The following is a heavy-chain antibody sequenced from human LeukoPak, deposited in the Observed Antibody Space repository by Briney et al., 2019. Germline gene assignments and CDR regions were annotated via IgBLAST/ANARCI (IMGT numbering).Heavy chain of an antibody. D-gene: IGHD2/OR15-2a*01. V-gene: IGHV3-30*03. CDR1: GFTFSSYG. Sequence: GRSLRLSCAASGFTFSSYGMHWVRQAPGKGLEWVAVISFDETKIYYADSVKGRFTISRDNSNNTLFLQMNSLKTEDTAVYFCARMKVIKGASLDYWGQGSLVTVSS. CDR3: ARMKVIKGASLDY. CDR2: ISFDETKI. J-gene: IGHJ4*02.